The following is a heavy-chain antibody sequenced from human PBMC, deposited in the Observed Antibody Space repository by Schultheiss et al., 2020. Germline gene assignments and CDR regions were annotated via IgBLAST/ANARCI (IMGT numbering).Heavy chain of an antibody. Sequence: SQTLSLTCTVSGGSISSGGYYWSWIHQHPGKGLEWIGYIYYSGITYYNPSLKSRVTISVDTSKNQFSLKLSSVTAADTAVYYCARDRARQLVDFLYYYYYGMDVWGQGTTVTVSS. CDR2: IYYSGIT. D-gene: IGHD6-13*01. CDR1: GGSISSGGYY. V-gene: IGHV4-31*03. J-gene: IGHJ6*02. CDR3: ARDRARQLVDFLYYYYYGMDV.